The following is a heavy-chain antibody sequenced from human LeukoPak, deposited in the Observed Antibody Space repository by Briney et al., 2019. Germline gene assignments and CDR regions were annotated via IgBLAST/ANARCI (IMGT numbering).Heavy chain of an antibody. J-gene: IGHJ3*02. V-gene: IGHV3-30-3*01. CDR1: GFTFSSYA. CDR2: ISYDGSNK. Sequence: GGSLRLSCAASGFTFSSYAMHWVRQAPGKGLEWVAVISYDGSNKYYADSVKGRFTISRDNAKNSLYLQMNSLRAEDTAVYYCARDILQLVPIHSTPDDAFDIWGQGTMVTVSS. CDR3: ARDILQLVPIHSTPDDAFDI. D-gene: IGHD6-13*01.